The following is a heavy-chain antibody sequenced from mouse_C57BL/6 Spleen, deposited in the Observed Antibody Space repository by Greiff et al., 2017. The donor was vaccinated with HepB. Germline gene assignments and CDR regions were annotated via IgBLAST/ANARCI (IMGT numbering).Heavy chain of an antibody. V-gene: IGHV7-1*01. CDR1: GFTFSDFY. CDR3: ARGYDDAMDY. Sequence: EVMLVESGGGLVQSGRSLRLSCATSGFTFSDFYMEWVRQAPGKGLEWIAASRNKANDYTTEYSASVKGRFIVSRDTSQSILYLQMNALRAEDTAIYYCARGYDDAMDYWGQGTSVTVSS. D-gene: IGHD2-12*01. J-gene: IGHJ4*01. CDR2: SRNKANDYTT.